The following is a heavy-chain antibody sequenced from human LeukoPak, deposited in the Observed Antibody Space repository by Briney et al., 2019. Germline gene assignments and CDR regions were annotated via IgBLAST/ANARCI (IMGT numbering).Heavy chain of an antibody. D-gene: IGHD3-22*01. Sequence: GGSLRLSCAASGFTFSSYSMNWVRQAPGKGLEWVSSISSSSSYIYYADSVKGRFTISRDNAKNSLYLQMNSLRAEDTAVYYCARDLYDSSGYYRYDYWGQGPWSPSPQ. V-gene: IGHV3-21*01. CDR3: ARDLYDSSGYYRYDY. CDR1: GFTFSSYS. J-gene: IGHJ4*02. CDR2: ISSSSSYI.